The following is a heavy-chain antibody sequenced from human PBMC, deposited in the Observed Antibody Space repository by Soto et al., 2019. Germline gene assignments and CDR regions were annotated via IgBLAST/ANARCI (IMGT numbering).Heavy chain of an antibody. CDR2: SIPIFGTA. CDR3: ARPARDAYNYEHYCGY. J-gene: IGHJ4*02. Sequence: SVKVSCKASGGTFSSYAISWVRQAPGRGLEWMGGSIPIFGTANYAQKFQGRVTITADESTSTAYRELSSLRSEDTAVYYCARPARDAYNYEHYCGYWRQGTLVTVSS. D-gene: IGHD3-16*01. CDR1: GGTFSSYA. V-gene: IGHV1-69*13.